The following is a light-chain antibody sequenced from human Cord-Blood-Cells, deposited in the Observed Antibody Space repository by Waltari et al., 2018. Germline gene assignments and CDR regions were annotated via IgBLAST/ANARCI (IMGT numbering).Light chain of an antibody. CDR2: GAS. J-gene: IGKJ1*01. CDR3: QQYGSSPRT. CDR1: QSVSSSY. V-gene: IGKV3-20*01. Sequence: EIVLTQSPGTLSLSPGERATLSCRASQSVSSSYLARYQQNPGQAPRLLIYGASSRATGIPDRFSGSGSGTDFTLTNSRLEPEDFAVYYCQQYGSSPRTFGQGTKVEIK.